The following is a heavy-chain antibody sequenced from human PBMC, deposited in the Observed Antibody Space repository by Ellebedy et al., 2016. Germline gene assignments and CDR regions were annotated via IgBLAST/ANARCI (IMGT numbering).Heavy chain of an antibody. CDR3: AKDVFSGNHCEAGEH. V-gene: IGHV3-30*18. Sequence: GGSLRLXCAASGFIFSNYGMHWVRYAPGKGLEWVAVILNDGSNKYYMESVKGRFTISRDNSQNTLYLQMNNVRAEDTAVYYCAKDVFSGNHCEAGEHWGQGTLVTVSS. CDR1: GFIFSNYG. D-gene: IGHD3-10*01. J-gene: IGHJ4*02. CDR2: ILNDGSNK.